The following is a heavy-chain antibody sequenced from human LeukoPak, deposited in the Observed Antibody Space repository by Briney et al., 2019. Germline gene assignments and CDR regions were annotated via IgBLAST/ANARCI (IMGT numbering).Heavy chain of an antibody. CDR3: ARDPTAHDSSGYPFDY. CDR1: GYTFTSYY. V-gene: IGHV1-46*01. J-gene: IGHJ4*02. CDR2: INPSGGST. D-gene: IGHD3-22*01. Sequence: ASVKVSCKASGYTFTSYYMHWVRQAPGQGLEWMGLINPSGGSTSYAQKFQGRVTMTRDTSTSTVYMELSSLRSEDTAVYYCARDPTAHDSSGYPFDYWGQGTLVTVSS.